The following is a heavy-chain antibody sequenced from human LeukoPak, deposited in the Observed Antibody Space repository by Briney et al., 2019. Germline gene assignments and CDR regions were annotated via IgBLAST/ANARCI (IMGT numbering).Heavy chain of an antibody. D-gene: IGHD3-22*01. V-gene: IGHV5-51*01. CDR1: GYSFTSYW. CDR3: ARFSSGYLSYFQH. CDR2: IYPGDSDT. Sequence: GESLKISCKGSGYSFTSYWIGWVRQMPGKGLEWMGIIYPGDSDTRYGPSFQGQVTISADKSISTAYLQWSSLKASDTAMYYCARFSSGYLSYFQHWGQGTLVTVSS. J-gene: IGHJ1*01.